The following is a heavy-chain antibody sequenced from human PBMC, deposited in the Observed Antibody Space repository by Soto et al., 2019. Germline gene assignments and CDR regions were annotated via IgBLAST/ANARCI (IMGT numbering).Heavy chain of an antibody. Sequence: ASVKVSCKASGYTFTSYGISWVRQAPGQGLEWMGWISAYNGNTNYAQKLQGRVTMTTDTSTSTAYMELRSLGSDDTAVYYCARAQTYGSGSYYYFDYWGQGTLVTVSS. CDR2: ISAYNGNT. D-gene: IGHD3-10*01. CDR3: ARAQTYGSGSYYYFDY. V-gene: IGHV1-18*01. J-gene: IGHJ4*02. CDR1: GYTFTSYG.